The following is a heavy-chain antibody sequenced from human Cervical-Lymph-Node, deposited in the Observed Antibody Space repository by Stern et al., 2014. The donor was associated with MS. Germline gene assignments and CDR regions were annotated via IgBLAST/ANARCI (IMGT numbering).Heavy chain of an antibody. J-gene: IGHJ3*02. CDR2: ISWNGGSR. D-gene: IGHD3-16*02. V-gene: IGHV3-9*01. CDR3: AKTLGRSYHDPFDM. CDR1: GFTFDDYA. Sequence: VQLVESGGCLVQPGMSLRLSCVASGFTFDDYAVPSVRQAPRKGLVWSSGISWNGGSRISAESVKDRVTISRDNAKNSLYLQMSSLRPEDTAFYYCAKTLGRSYHDPFDMWGQGTMVIVSS.